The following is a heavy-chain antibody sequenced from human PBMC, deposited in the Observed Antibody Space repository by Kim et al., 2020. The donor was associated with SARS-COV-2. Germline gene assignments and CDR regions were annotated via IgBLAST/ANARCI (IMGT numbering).Heavy chain of an antibody. Sequence: SETLSLTCAVYGGSFSGYYWSWIRQPPGKGLEWIGEINHSGSTNYNPSLKSRVTISVDTSKNQFSLKLSSVTAADTAVYYCARGRLELLEDYYYYYMDVWGKGTTVTVSS. CDR2: INHSGST. D-gene: IGHD1-7*01. V-gene: IGHV4-34*01. J-gene: IGHJ6*03. CDR1: GGSFSGYY. CDR3: ARGRLELLEDYYYYYMDV.